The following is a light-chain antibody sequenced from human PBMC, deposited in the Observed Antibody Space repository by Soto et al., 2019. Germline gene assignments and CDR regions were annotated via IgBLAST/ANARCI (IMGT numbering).Light chain of an antibody. V-gene: IGKV3-20*01. Sequence: EIVLTPSPRTMYLSRVVAATRVGRASQSVSSSYIAWYQQRPGQTPSLLIYGASTRATGIPDRFSGSGSGTHFTLTISRLEPGDFAVYYCQHFGGTTFTFGQGTRLEIK. CDR1: QSVSSSY. CDR2: GAS. J-gene: IGKJ5*01. CDR3: QHFGGTTFT.